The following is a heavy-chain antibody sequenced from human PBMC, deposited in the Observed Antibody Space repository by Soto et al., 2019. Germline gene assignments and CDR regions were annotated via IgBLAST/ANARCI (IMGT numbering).Heavy chain of an antibody. CDR1: GFTFDDYA. D-gene: IGHD1-26*01. CDR2: IAWNSDMI. Sequence: GGSLRLSCAASGFTFDDYAMHWVRQAPGKGLEWVSGIAWNSDMIGYADSVKGRFTISRDNGKNSLYLQMNSLRAEDTAVYYCASASGSSLDVFDIWGQGTMVTVSS. V-gene: IGHV3-9*01. J-gene: IGHJ3*02. CDR3: ASASGSSLDVFDI.